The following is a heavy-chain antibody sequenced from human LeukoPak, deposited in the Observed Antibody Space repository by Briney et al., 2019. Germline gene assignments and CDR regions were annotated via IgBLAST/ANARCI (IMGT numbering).Heavy chain of an antibody. J-gene: IGHJ5*02. CDR2: ISWNSSSI. Sequence: PGRSLRLSCAASGFTFDDYAMHWVRQAPGKGLEWVSGISWNSSSIGYADSVKGRFTISRDNAKNSLYPQMNSLRAEDTALYYCAKDSQWELGVNWFDPWGQGTLVTVSS. CDR3: AKDSQWELGVNWFDP. V-gene: IGHV3-9*01. D-gene: IGHD1-26*01. CDR1: GFTFDDYA.